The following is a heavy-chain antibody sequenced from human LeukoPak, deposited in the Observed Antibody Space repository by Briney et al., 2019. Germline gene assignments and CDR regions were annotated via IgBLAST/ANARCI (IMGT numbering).Heavy chain of an antibody. Sequence: GGSLRLSCAASGFAFSSYAMSWVRQAPGKGLGWVSAISGSGGSTYYADSVKGRFTISRDNSKNTLYLQMNSLRAEDTAVYYCAKDGLSSGWYWGQGTLVTVSS. J-gene: IGHJ4*02. CDR3: AKDGLSSGWY. V-gene: IGHV3-23*01. CDR2: ISGSGGST. CDR1: GFAFSSYA. D-gene: IGHD6-19*01.